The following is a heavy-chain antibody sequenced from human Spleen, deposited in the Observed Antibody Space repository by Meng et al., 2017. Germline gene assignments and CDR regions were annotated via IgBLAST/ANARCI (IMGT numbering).Heavy chain of an antibody. J-gene: IGHJ2*01. CDR1: GFTFNNYA. Sequence: GESLKISCAASGFTFNNYAMTWVRQAPGKGLEWVSAISGSGNSIYYADSVKGRFTISRDNAKNSLYLQMNSLRAEDTAVYYCASSMITFGGVIGYIDLWGRGTLVTVSS. CDR2: ISGSGNSI. CDR3: ASSMITFGGVIGYIDL. D-gene: IGHD3-16*02. V-gene: IGHV3-21*01.